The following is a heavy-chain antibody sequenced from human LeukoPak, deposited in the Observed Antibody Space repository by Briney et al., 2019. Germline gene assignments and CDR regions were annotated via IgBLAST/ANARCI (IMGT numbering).Heavy chain of an antibody. V-gene: IGHV1-69*04. J-gene: IGHJ6*02. Sequence: SVKVSCKASGGTFSSYAISWVRQAPGQGLEWMGRIFPILGIANYAQKFQGRVTITADKSTSTAYMELSSLRSEDTAVYYCALEGNWRYYGMDVWGQGTTVTVSS. CDR2: IFPILGIA. CDR3: ALEGNWRYYGMDV. D-gene: IGHD1-1*01. CDR1: GGTFSSYA.